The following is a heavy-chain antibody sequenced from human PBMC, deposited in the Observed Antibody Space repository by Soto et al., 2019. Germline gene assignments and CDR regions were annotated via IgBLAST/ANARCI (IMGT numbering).Heavy chain of an antibody. CDR3: AKATDLSIAAAGFDY. Sequence: GGSLRLSCAASGFTFSSYAMSWVRQAPGKGLEWVSAISGSGGSTYYADSVKGRFTISRDNSKNTLYLQMNSLRAEDTAVYYCAKATDLSIAAAGFDYWGQGTLVTVSS. CDR1: GFTFSSYA. CDR2: ISGSGGST. V-gene: IGHV3-23*01. J-gene: IGHJ4*02. D-gene: IGHD6-13*01.